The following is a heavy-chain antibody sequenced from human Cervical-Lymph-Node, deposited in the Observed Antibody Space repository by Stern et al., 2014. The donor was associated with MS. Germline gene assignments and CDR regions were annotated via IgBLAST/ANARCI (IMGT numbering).Heavy chain of an antibody. V-gene: IGHV3-21*01. D-gene: IGHD3-22*01. CDR3: AREVYYYDSSGLDC. CDR2: ISSSSSYI. J-gene: IGHJ4*02. Sequence: EVQLVESGGGLVKPGGSLRLSCAASGFTFSSYSMNWVRQAPGKGLEWVSSISSSSSYIYYADSVKGRFTFSRDNAKKALYLQINSLRAEDTAVYYCAREVYYYDSSGLDCWGQGTLVTVSS. CDR1: GFTFSSYS.